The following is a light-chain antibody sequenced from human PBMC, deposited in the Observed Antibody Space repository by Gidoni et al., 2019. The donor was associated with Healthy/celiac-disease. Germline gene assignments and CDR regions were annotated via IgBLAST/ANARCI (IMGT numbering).Light chain of an antibody. CDR1: QSVSSN. Sequence: SCRASQSVSSNLAWYQQKPGQAPRLLIYGASTRATGIPASFSGSGSGTEFTLTISSLQSEDFAVYYCQQYNNWPPLTFGGGTKVEIK. CDR3: QQYNNWPPLT. V-gene: IGKV3-15*01. CDR2: GAS. J-gene: IGKJ4*01.